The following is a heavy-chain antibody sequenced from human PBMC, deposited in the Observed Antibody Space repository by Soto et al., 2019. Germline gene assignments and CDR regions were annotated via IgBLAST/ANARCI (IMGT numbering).Heavy chain of an antibody. CDR3: ASYYFGSGSYLAH. Sequence: PSETLSLTCTISGASISSYYWSWVRQPPGRGLEWIGYIYNSGSTNHNPSLKSRVTISVDTSKNQFSLKLSSVTAADTAVYYCASYYFGSGSYLAHWGQGLLVTVSS. CDR1: GASISSYY. D-gene: IGHD3-10*01. CDR2: IYNSGST. V-gene: IGHV4-59*01. J-gene: IGHJ4*02.